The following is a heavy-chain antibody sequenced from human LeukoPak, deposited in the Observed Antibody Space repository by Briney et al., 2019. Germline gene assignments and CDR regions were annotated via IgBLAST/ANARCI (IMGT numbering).Heavy chain of an antibody. CDR1: GFTFDDCG. CDR3: ARTAYDFWSGYYNGRYYFDY. CDR2: INWNGGST. J-gene: IGHJ4*02. V-gene: IGHV3-20*04. Sequence: GGSLRLSCAASGFTFDDCGMSWVRQAPGKGLEWVSGINWNGGSTGYADSVKGRFTISRDNAKNSLYLQMNSLRAEDTALYYCARTAYDFWSGYYNGRYYFDYWGQGTLVTVSS. D-gene: IGHD3-3*01.